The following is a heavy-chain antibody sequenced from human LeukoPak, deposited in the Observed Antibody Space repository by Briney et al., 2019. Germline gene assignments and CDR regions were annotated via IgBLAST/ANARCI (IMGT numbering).Heavy chain of an antibody. J-gene: IGHJ4*02. CDR1: GFTFSNYG. V-gene: IGHV3-23*01. Sequence: GGSLRLSCAASGFTFSNYGMTWVRQAPGKGLEWVSGISGSGGTTYDADSVKGRFTVSRDNSKNILYLQMNSLRAEDTAVYFCAKTQGYFDFWGQGTLATVSS. CDR2: ISGSGGTT. CDR3: AKTQGYFDF.